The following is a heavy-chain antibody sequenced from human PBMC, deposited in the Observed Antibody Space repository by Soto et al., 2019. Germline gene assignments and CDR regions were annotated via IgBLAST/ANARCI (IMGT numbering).Heavy chain of an antibody. Sequence: ASVKVSCKASGYTFTSYDINWVRQATGQGLEWMGWMNPNSGNTGYAQKFRGRVTMTRNTSISTAYMELSSLRSEDTAVYYCARVGLRFWEWLPDTDYYGMDVWGQGTTVTVSS. V-gene: IGHV1-8*01. CDR2: MNPNSGNT. CDR1: GYTFTSYD. J-gene: IGHJ6*02. CDR3: ARVGLRFWEWLPDTDYYGMDV. D-gene: IGHD3-3*01.